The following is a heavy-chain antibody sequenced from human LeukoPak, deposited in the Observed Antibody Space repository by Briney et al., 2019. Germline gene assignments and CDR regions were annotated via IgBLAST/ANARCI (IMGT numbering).Heavy chain of an antibody. CDR2: ISGSGGST. CDR3: AKEGSCSSTSCLTLDIDY. D-gene: IGHD2-2*01. J-gene: IGHJ4*02. V-gene: IGHV3-23*01. Sequence: PGGTLRLSCAASGFTFSSYGMSWVRQAPGKGLEWVSAISGSGGSTYYADSVKGRFTISRDNSKNTLYLQMNSLRAEDTAVYYCAKEGSCSSTSCLTLDIDYWGQGTLVTVSS. CDR1: GFTFSSYG.